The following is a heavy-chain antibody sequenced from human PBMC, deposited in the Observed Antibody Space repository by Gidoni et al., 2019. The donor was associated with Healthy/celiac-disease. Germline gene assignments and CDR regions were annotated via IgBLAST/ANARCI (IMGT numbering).Heavy chain of an antibody. J-gene: IGHJ6*02. CDR1: GYPFTSYD. Sequence: QVQLVQSGAEVKKPGASVKVSCTASGYPFTSYDIHWVRQATGQGLEWMGWMNPNSGNTGYAQKFQGRVTMTRNTSISTAYMELSSLRSEDTAVYYCATAMVTSYYYGMDVWGQGTTVTVSS. D-gene: IGHD5-18*01. CDR3: ATAMVTSYYYGMDV. CDR2: MNPNSGNT. V-gene: IGHV1-8*01.